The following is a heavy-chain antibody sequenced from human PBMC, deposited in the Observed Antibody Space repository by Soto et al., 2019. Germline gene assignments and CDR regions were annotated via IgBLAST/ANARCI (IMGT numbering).Heavy chain of an antibody. V-gene: IGHV3-23*01. CDR3: AKALMTTVTTPGY. D-gene: IGHD4-17*01. Sequence: GXSLRLSCAASGFTVSRYAMSLVRHTPGKGLEWVSAISGSGGSTYYADSVKGRFTISRDNSKNTLYLQMNSLRAEDTAVYYCAKALMTTVTTPGYWGQGTLVTVSS. J-gene: IGHJ4*02. CDR2: ISGSGGST. CDR1: GFTVSRYA.